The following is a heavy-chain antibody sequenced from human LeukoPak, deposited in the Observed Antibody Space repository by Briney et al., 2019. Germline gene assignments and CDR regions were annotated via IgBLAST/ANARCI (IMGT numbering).Heavy chain of an antibody. Sequence: SLKVSCKASGGTFSSYAISWVRQAPGQGLEWMGGIIPIFGTANYAQKFQGRVTITTDESTSTAYMELSSLRSEETAVYYCARSCSSTSCYSYNWFDPWGQGTLVTVSS. CDR2: IIPIFGTA. V-gene: IGHV1-69*05. D-gene: IGHD2-2*01. CDR3: ARSCSSTSCYSYNWFDP. CDR1: GGTFSSYA. J-gene: IGHJ5*02.